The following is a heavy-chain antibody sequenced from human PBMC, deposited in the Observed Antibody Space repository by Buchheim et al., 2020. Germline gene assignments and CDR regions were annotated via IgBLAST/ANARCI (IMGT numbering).Heavy chain of an antibody. V-gene: IGHV3-74*01. J-gene: IGHJ4*02. CDR1: GFIFSNYW. CDR2: IYSDGTNT. D-gene: IGHD5-24*01. CDR3: ARGGGSGKLDY. Sequence: EVQLVESGGGLVQPGGSLRLSCAASGFIFSNYWMHWVRQAPGKGLVWVSLIYSDGTNTNYADSVQGRITLSRDNAKNTLYLQMNSLRAEDTAVYYCARGGGSGKLDYWGQG.